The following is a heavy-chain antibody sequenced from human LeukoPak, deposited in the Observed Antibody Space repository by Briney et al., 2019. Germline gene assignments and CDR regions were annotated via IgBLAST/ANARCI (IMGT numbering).Heavy chain of an antibody. V-gene: IGHV4-59*01. Sequence: NPSETLSLTCTVSGGSISSYYWSWIRQPPGKGLEWIGYIYYSGSTNYNPSLKSRVTISVDTSKNQFSLKLSSVTAADTAVYYCAREAGPGFDVFDIWGQGTMVTVSS. CDR1: GGSISSYY. CDR3: AREAGPGFDVFDI. J-gene: IGHJ3*02. CDR2: IYYSGST.